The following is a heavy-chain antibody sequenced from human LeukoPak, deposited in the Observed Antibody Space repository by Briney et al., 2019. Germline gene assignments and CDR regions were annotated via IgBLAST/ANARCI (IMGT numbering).Heavy chain of an antibody. J-gene: IGHJ5*02. CDR3: AREGNYVWGSYRPINWFDP. CDR1: GGSFSGYY. Sequence: SETLSLTCAVYGGSFSGYYWSWIRQPPGKGLEWIGEINHSGSTNYNPSLKSRVTISEDTSKNQFSLKLSSVTAADTAVYYCAREGNYVWGSYRPINWFDPWGQGTLVTVSS. CDR2: INHSGST. V-gene: IGHV4-34*01. D-gene: IGHD3-16*02.